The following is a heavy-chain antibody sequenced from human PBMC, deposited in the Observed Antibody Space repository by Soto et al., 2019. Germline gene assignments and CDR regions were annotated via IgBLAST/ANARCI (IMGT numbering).Heavy chain of an antibody. CDR3: ARGPRKQLWVGYFDY. D-gene: IGHD5-18*01. V-gene: IGHV1-2*02. Sequence: ASVKVSCKASGYTFRDYYIHWVRQAPGQGLEWMGWINPNTNTDVINYAERFQGRVTMTSDTSVTTAYMELSGLKSDDTAVYYCARGPRKQLWVGYFDYWGQGTLVTVSS. CDR2: INPNTNTDVI. CDR1: GYTFRDYY. J-gene: IGHJ4*02.